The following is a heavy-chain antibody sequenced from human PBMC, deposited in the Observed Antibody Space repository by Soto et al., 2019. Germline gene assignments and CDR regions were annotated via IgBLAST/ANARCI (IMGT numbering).Heavy chain of an antibody. D-gene: IGHD2-21*01. J-gene: IGHJ5*02. Sequence: SETLSLTCTVSGGSISSYYWSWIRQPPGKGLEWIRYIYYSGSTNYNPSLKSRVTISVDTSKNQFSLKVNSVTAADTAVYYCARRAVVAVTGSLDNWLDPWGQGILVTVSS. CDR1: GGSISSYY. CDR3: ARRAVVAVTGSLDNWLDP. CDR2: IYYSGST. V-gene: IGHV4-59*01.